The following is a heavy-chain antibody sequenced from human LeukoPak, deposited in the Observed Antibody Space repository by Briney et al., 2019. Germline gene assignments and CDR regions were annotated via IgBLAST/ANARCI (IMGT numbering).Heavy chain of an antibody. CDR2: ISDSGGST. CDR1: GITLSNYG. Sequence: GGSLRLSCAVSGITLSNYGMSWVRQAPGKGLEWVAGISDSGGSTNYADSVKGRFTISRDNTKNTLYLQMNSLRAEDTAVYFCAKRGVVIRVILVGFHKEAYYFDSWGQGALVTVSS. CDR3: AKRGVVIRVILVGFHKEAYYFDS. V-gene: IGHV3-23*01. J-gene: IGHJ4*02. D-gene: IGHD3-22*01.